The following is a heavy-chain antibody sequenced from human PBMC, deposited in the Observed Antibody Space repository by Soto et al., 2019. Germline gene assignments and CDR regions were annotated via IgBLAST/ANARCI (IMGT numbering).Heavy chain of an antibody. CDR1: GGSISSSSYY. D-gene: IGHD2-8*01. CDR3: ASQNRLYCTNGVCPSDY. Sequence: PSETLSLTCTVSGGSISSSSYYWGWIRQPPGKGLEWIGSIYYSGSTYYNPSLKSRVTISVDTSKNQFSLKLSSVTAADTAVYYCASQNRLYCTNGVCPSDYWGQGTLVTVS. V-gene: IGHV4-39*01. CDR2: IYYSGST. J-gene: IGHJ4*02.